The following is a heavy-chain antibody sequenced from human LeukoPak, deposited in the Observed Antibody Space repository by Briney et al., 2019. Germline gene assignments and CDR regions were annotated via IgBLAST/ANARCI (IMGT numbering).Heavy chain of an antibody. V-gene: IGHV4-34*01. J-gene: IGHJ4*02. D-gene: IGHD3-3*01. CDR2: INHSGST. CDR3: ARLGAEWHFDY. CDR1: GGSFSGYY. Sequence: PSETLSLTCAVYGGSFSGYYWSWIRQPPGKGLEWIGEINHSGSTNYNPSLKSRVTISVDTSKNQFSLKLSSVTAADTAVYYCARLGAEWHFDYWGQGTLVTVSS.